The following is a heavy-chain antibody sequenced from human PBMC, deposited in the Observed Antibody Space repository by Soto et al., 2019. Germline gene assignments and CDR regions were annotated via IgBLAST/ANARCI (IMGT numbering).Heavy chain of an antibody. J-gene: IGHJ5*02. CDR2: ISAYNGNT. V-gene: IGHV1-18*01. CDR3: ARFLRNRGTSFDP. CDR1: GYTFTSYG. Sequence: QVPLVQSGAEVKKPGASVKVSCKASGYTFTSYGISWVRQAPGQGLEWMGWISAYNGNTNYAQKLQGRVTMTTDTSTSTAYTELRSLRSGDTAEYYWARFLRNRGTSFDPWGEETLVTVSS. D-gene: IGHD3-10*01.